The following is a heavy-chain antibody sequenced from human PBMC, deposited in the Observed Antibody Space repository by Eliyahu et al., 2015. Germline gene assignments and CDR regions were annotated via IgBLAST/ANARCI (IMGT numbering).Heavy chain of an antibody. Sequence: QVQLQESGPGLVKPXQILSLXCSVSGVSISSXSYXWXWXRXPAGKTLEWIGRIYNSGSTNXNPSLKSRVTISVDTSKNQFSLKLTSVTAADTAVYYCARGGGYDILTXSQGPWGQGTLVTVSS. CDR1: GVSISSXSYX. D-gene: IGHD3-9*01. CDR2: IYNSGST. CDR3: ARGGGYDILTXSQGP. V-gene: IGHV4-61*02. J-gene: IGHJ5*02.